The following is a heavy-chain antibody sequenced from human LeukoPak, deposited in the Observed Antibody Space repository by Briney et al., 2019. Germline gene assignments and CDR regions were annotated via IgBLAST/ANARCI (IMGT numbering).Heavy chain of an antibody. Sequence: ASVKVSCKASGYTFTGYYMHWVRQAPGQGLEWMGWINPNSGGTNYAQKFQGWVTMTRDTSISTAYMELSRLRSDDTAVYYCARGDCSSTSCYYYFDYWGQGTLVTVSS. CDR3: ARGDCSSTSCYYYFDY. CDR2: INPNSGGT. J-gene: IGHJ4*02. V-gene: IGHV1-2*04. D-gene: IGHD2-2*01. CDR1: GYTFTGYY.